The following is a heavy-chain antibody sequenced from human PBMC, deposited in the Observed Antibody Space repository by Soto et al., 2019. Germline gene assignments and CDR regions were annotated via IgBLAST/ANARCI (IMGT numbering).Heavy chain of an antibody. J-gene: IGHJ4*02. V-gene: IGHV4-4*02. D-gene: IGHD5-18*01. CDR3: ERGYGRNFDY. CDR2: AHHSGRT. Sequence: SDTLSLTCSVSGNSMSSSNWWNWVRQPPGKGLEWIGEAHHSGRTNYNPSLKSRVTISVDTSKNQFSLKLSSVTAADTAVYYCERGYGRNFDYWGQGTLVTVSS. CDR1: GNSMSSSNW.